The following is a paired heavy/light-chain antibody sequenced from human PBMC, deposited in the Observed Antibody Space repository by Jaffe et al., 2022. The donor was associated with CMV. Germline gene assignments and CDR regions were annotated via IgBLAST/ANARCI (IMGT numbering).Light chain of an antibody. V-gene: IGLV1-47*01. J-gene: IGLJ1*01. CDR1: ASNIGRSY. Sequence: QSVLTQPPSASGTPGQRVTISCSGSASNIGRSYVYWYQQLPGAAPRLLIYRNTQRPSGVPDRISGSKGGNSASLAISGLRSEDEGDYYCATWDDSLTGTYVFGPGTKVTVL. CDR3: ATWDDSLTGTYV. CDR2: RNT.
Heavy chain of an antibody. CDR3: ARDIPDDYSANSGWFDP. CDR1: GYTFTRHG. V-gene: IGHV1-18*04. CDR2: ITTYNGNT. D-gene: IGHD4-17*01. J-gene: IGHJ5*02. Sequence: QVQLVQSGAEVKKPGASVKVSCKASGYTFTRHGISWMRQAPGQGLEWMGWITTYNGNTKYAQKFQGRVTMTTDTSTTTAYMELRGLRSDDTAVYYCARDIPDDYSANSGWFDPWGQGTLVTVSS.